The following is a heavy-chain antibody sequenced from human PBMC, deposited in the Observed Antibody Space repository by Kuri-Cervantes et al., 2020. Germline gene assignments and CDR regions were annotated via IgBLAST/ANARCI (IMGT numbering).Heavy chain of an antibody. D-gene: IGHD2-2*01. Sequence: GGSLRLSCAASGFTFSSYWMHWVRQAPGKGLVWVSRINSDGSSTSYADSVEGRFTISRDNAKNTLYLQMSSLRAEDTAVYYCASQQPAAYYYYYYGMDVWGQGTTVTVSS. CDR1: GFTFSSYW. V-gene: IGHV3-74*01. CDR2: INSDGSST. J-gene: IGHJ6*02. CDR3: ASQQPAAYYYYYYGMDV.